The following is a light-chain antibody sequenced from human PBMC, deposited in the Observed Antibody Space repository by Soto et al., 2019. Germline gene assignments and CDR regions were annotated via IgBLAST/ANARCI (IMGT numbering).Light chain of an antibody. J-gene: IGLJ1*01. V-gene: IGLV1-44*01. CDR1: SSNIGAGYD. CDR3: AAWDDSLNGPGYV. CDR2: SNN. Sequence: QPVLTQPPSVSGAPGQRVNIFCTGTSSNIGAGYDVHWYQQLPGTVPKLLIYSNNQRPSGVPDRFSGSKSGTSASLAISGLQSEDEADYYCAAWDDSLNGPGYVFGTGTKLTVL.